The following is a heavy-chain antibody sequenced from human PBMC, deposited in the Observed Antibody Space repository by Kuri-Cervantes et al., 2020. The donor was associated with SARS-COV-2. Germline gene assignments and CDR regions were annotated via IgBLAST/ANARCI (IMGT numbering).Heavy chain of an antibody. CDR2: IYYSWST. J-gene: IGHJ4*02. D-gene: IGHD3-22*01. CDR1: GGSISSHY. V-gene: IGHV4-59*08. Sequence: ESLKISCTVSGGSISSHYWSWIRQPPGKGLEWIGYIYYSWSTNYNPSLKSRVAISVDTSKNQFSLKLSSVTAADTAVYYCARPSGYDSSGYNDYWGQGTLVTVSS. CDR3: ARPSGYDSSGYNDY.